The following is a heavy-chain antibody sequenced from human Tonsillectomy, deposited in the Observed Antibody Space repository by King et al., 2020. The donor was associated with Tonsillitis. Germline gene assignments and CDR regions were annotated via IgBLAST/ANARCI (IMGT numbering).Heavy chain of an antibody. CDR1: GYTFTSYG. D-gene: IGHD2-15*01. Sequence: QLVQSGAEVKKPGASEKVSCKASGYTFTSYGISWVRQAPGQGLEWMGWISAYNGNTNYAQKLQGRVTMTTDTSTSTAYMELRSLRSDDTAVYYWAGVIVVVVVATSTWFDPWGQGPLVTVSS. CDR2: ISAYNGNT. CDR3: AGVIVVVVVATSTWFDP. J-gene: IGHJ5*02. V-gene: IGHV1-18*04.